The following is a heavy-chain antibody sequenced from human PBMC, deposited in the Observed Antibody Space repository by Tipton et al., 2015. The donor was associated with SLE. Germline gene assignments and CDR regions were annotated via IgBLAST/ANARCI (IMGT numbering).Heavy chain of an antibody. V-gene: IGHV3-23*03. CDR2: IFTGGNT. J-gene: IGHJ4*02. CDR1: GFTFSNFV. D-gene: IGHD2-15*01. Sequence: SLRLSCAASGFTFSNFVMTWVRQAPGKGLEWVSVIFTGGNTFYADSVEGRFTVSRDNSKNTLYLQMDNLRAEDTAVYYCAKSEIVVVVAATGPFDSWGQGTLVMVSS. CDR3: AKSEIVVVVAATGPFDS.